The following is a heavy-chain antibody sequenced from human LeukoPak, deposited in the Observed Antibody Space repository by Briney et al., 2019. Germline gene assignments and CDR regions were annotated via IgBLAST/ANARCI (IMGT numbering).Heavy chain of an antibody. CDR2: INHSGST. V-gene: IGHV4-4*02. J-gene: IGHJ4*02. CDR3: ARGGGYSRPYYFDY. Sequence: SETLSLTCAISGASISSTNWWIWVRQPPGKGLEWIGEINHSGSTNYNPSLKSRVTISVDTSKNQFSLKLSSVTAADTAVYYCARGGGYSRPYYFDYWGQGTLVTVSS. D-gene: IGHD5-12*01. CDR1: GASISSTNW.